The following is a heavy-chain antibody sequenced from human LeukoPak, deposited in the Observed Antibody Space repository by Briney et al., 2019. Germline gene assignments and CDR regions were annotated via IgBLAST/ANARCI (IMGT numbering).Heavy chain of an antibody. CDR2: ISYDGSNK. D-gene: IGHD6-13*01. CDR3: AKDGSIAAAGASWFDP. Sequence: GGSLRLSCAASGFTFSSYAMHWVRQAPGKGLEWVAVISYDGSNKYYADSVKGRFTISRDNSKNTLYLQMNSLRAEDTAVYYCAKDGSIAAAGASWFDPWGQGTLVTVSS. V-gene: IGHV3-30-3*01. CDR1: GFTFSSYA. J-gene: IGHJ5*02.